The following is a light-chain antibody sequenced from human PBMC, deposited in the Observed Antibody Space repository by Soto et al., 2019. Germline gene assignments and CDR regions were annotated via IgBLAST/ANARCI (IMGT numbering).Light chain of an antibody. CDR1: QSISSW. J-gene: IGKJ1*01. CDR2: KAT. CDR3: QQYNNYFT. V-gene: IGKV1-5*03. Sequence: DIQMTHSPSTLSASVGDRVTITFRTSQSISSWLAWYQQKPGKAPKLLIYKATTLETGVPSRFSGSGSETEFTLTISDLQPDDLGTYYCQQYNNYFTFGQGTKVDIK.